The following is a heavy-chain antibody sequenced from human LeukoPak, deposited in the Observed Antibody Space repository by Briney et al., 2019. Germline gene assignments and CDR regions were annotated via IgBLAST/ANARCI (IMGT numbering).Heavy chain of an antibody. V-gene: IGHV1-18*01. CDR1: GYTFTSYG. Sequence: ASVKVSCKASGYTFTSYGISWVRQAPGQGLEWMGWISAYNGNTNYAQKLQGRVTMTTDTSTSTAYMELSSLRSEDTAVYYCARDGAQLIVATTNYYYYGMDVWGQGTTVTVSS. CDR3: ARDGAQLIVATTNYYYYGMDV. CDR2: ISAYNGNT. D-gene: IGHD5-12*01. J-gene: IGHJ6*02.